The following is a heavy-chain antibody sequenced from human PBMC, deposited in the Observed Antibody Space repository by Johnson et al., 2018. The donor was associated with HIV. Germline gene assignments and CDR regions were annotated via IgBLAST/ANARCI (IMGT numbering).Heavy chain of an antibody. V-gene: IGHV3-66*01. D-gene: IGHD2-15*01. J-gene: IGHJ3*02. CDR2: IYRAGST. CDR3: ARVVVVVATVRVGAFDI. CDR1: GFSISSNY. Sequence: EQLVESGGGLVQPGGSLRLSCAASGFSISSNYMSWIRQAPGKGLEWVSVIYRAGSTYYADSVKGRFTISRDNAKKSLYLQMNSLRAEDTALYYCARVVVVVATVRVGAFDIWGQGTMVTVSS.